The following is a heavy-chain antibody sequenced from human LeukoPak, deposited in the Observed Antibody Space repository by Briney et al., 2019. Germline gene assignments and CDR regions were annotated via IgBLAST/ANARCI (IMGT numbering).Heavy chain of an antibody. CDR1: GGSISSYY. CDR2: IYYSGST. Sequence: PSETLSLTCSVSGGSISSYYWSWLRQPPGKGLEGIGYIYYSGSTNYNPSLKSRVTISVDTSKNQFSLKLSSVTAADTAVYYCARHLYYDFWSGYYFSGVFDYWGQGTLVTVSS. D-gene: IGHD3-3*01. V-gene: IGHV4-59*08. J-gene: IGHJ4*02. CDR3: ARHLYYDFWSGYYFSGVFDY.